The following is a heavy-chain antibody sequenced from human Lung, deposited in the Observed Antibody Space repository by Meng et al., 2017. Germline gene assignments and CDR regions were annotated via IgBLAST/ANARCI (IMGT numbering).Heavy chain of an antibody. CDR1: GDSVFSNSAA. CDR3: ARSQQWLDS. V-gene: IGHV6-1*02. CDR2: TYYRSKWYN. J-gene: IGHJ4*02. D-gene: IGHD6-19*01. Sequence: QLHLQQPGPGLVKPSQALSLTRAISGDSVFSNSAAWNWIRQSPSRGLEWLGRTYYRSKWYNGYAVSVRSRITINPETSKNQFSLQLNSVTPEDTAVYYCARSQQWLDSWGQGTLVTVSS.